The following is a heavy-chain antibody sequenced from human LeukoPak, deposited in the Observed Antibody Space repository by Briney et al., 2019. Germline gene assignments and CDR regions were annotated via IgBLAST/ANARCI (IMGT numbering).Heavy chain of an antibody. Sequence: ASVKVSCKASGGTFSSYAISWVRQAPGQGLEWMGGIIAIFGTANYAQKFQGRVTITADKSTSTAYMELSSLRSEDTAVYYCASRERGDAFDIWGQGTMVTVSS. V-gene: IGHV1-69*06. CDR2: IIAIFGTA. CDR3: ASRERGDAFDI. CDR1: GGTFSSYA. J-gene: IGHJ3*02. D-gene: IGHD1-26*01.